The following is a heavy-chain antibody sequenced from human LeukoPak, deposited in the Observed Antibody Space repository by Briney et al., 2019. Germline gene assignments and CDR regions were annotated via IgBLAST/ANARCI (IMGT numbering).Heavy chain of an antibody. V-gene: IGHV3-23*01. CDR2: ISGSGCST. J-gene: IGHJ4*02. Sequence: PGGSLRLSCVASGFTFSTYGMSWVRQAPGKGLEWVSAISGSGCSTYYADSVKGRFTISRDNYKHSLYLQMNRLRAGHTAVYYCAKAPHGVAAPVAYYWGEGTLVTVSS. D-gene: IGHD2-8*01. CDR1: GFTFSTYG. CDR3: AKAPHGVAAPVAYY.